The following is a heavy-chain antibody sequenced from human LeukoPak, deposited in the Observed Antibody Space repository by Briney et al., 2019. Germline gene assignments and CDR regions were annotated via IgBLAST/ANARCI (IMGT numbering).Heavy chain of an antibody. CDR2: VWFDGSKT. CDR3: ASNYYDSSGYYASLDY. J-gene: IGHJ4*02. CDR1: GFIFSNSG. V-gene: IGHV3-33*01. D-gene: IGHD3-22*01. Sequence: PGGSLRLSCTVSGFIFSNSGMHWVRRAPGKGLEWVAVVWFDGSKTYYGDSVKGRFTISRDNSKNTLYLQMNSLRAEDTAVYYCASNYYDSSGYYASLDYWGQGTLVTVSS.